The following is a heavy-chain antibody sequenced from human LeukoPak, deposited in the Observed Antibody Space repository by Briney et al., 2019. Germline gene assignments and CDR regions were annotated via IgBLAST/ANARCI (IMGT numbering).Heavy chain of an antibody. D-gene: IGHD5-18*01. J-gene: IGHJ4*02. Sequence: GASVKVSCKASGYTFTGYYMHWVRQAPGQGLEWMGWINPNSGGTNYAQKFQGGVTMTRYTSISTAYMELSRLRSDDTAVYYCARAMSTAMVLQAYYFDYWGQGTLVTVSS. V-gene: IGHV1-2*02. CDR1: GYTFTGYY. CDR3: ARAMSTAMVLQAYYFDY. CDR2: INPNSGGT.